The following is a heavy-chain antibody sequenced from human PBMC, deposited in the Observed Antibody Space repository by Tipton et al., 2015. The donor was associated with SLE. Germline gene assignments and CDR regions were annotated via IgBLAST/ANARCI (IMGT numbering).Heavy chain of an antibody. V-gene: IGHV3-30*04. Sequence: SLRLSCAASGFTFSSYAMHWVRQAPGKGLEWVAVISYDGSNKYYADSVKGRFTISRDNSKNTLYLQMNSLRAEDTAVYHCARDPQSDLTLDSWGHGTRVTVSS. D-gene: IGHD2-21*01. CDR1: GFTFSSYA. CDR3: ARDPQSDLTLDS. J-gene: IGHJ4*01. CDR2: ISYDGSNK.